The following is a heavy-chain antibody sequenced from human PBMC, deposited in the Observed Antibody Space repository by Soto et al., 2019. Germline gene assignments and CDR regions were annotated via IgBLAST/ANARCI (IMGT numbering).Heavy chain of an antibody. CDR3: ARFPFSTSSWSNPRNFDS. CDR2: INHSGFT. CDR1: GGSFSGYY. V-gene: IGHV4-34*01. D-gene: IGHD6-13*01. Sequence: QVQLQQWGAGLLKPSETLSLTCAVSGGSFSGYYWSWIRQTPGKGLEWIGEINHSGFTDYNPSLTSRVTISVDTSKNHFSLKLTSVTDADTAVYYCARFPFSTSSWSNPRNFDSWGQGTLVTVSS. J-gene: IGHJ4*02.